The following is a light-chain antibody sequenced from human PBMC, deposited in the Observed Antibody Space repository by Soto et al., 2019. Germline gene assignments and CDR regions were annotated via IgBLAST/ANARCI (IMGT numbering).Light chain of an antibody. V-gene: IGKV4-1*01. J-gene: IGKJ2*01. CDR1: QSVLYSSNNKNY. Sequence: DIVMTQSPDSQAVSLGERATINCKSSQSVLYSSNNKNYLAWYQQKPGQPPKLLIYWASAREPGVPDRFSGSGSGTDFTLTISSLQAEDVAVYYCQHYYSTPYTFGQGTKLEIK. CDR3: QHYYSTPYT. CDR2: WAS.